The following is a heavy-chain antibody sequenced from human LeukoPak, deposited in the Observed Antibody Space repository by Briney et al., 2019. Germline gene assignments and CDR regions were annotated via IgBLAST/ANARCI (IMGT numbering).Heavy chain of an antibody. V-gene: IGHV4-34*01. CDR2: INHSGST. CDR3: ARTMVRGVITKNYFDY. CDR1: GGSFSGYY. Sequence: PSETLSLTCAVYGGSFSGYYWSWIRQPPGKGLEWIGEINHSGSTNYNPPLKSRVTISVDTSKNQFSLKLSSVTAADTAVYYCARTMVRGVITKNYFDYWGQGTLVTVSS. D-gene: IGHD3-10*01. J-gene: IGHJ4*02.